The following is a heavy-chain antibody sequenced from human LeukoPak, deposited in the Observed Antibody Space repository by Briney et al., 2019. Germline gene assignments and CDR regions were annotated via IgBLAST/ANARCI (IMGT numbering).Heavy chain of an antibody. V-gene: IGHV3-21*01. J-gene: IGHJ4*02. D-gene: IGHD6-13*01. CDR1: GFTFSSYS. CDR3: AKGSSSSWYVFDY. CDR2: ISSSSSYI. Sequence: GGSLRLSCAASGFTFSSYSMNWVRQAPGKGLEWVSSISSSSSYIYYADSVKGRFTISRDNAKNSLYLQMSSLRAEDTAVYYCAKGSSSSWYVFDYWGQGTLVTVSS.